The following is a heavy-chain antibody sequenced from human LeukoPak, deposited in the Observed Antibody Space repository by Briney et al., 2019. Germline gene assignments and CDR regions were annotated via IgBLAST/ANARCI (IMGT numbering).Heavy chain of an antibody. CDR1: GGSMNGYY. V-gene: IGHV4-59*12. J-gene: IGHJ3*02. CDR2: IYYSGST. D-gene: IGHD3-10*01. Sequence: HLETLSLTCTVSGGSMNGYYWSWIRQPPGKGLEWLGYIYYSGSTNYNPSLKSRVTISLDTSRNQFSLKLNSVTAADTAVYYCAKSNGYGLVDIWGQGTMVTVSS. CDR3: AKSNGYGLVDI.